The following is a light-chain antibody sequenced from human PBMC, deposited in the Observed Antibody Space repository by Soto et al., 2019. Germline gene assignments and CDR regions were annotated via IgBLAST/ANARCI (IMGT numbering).Light chain of an antibody. V-gene: IGKV3-11*01. J-gene: IGKJ5*01. Sequence: EIVLTQSPATLSLSPGERATLSCRASQSVSSYLAWYQQKPGQAPRLLIYDASNRATDIPARFSGSGSGTDFTLTISSLEPEDFAVYYCQQRSNWPITFGQGTRLEIK. CDR3: QQRSNWPIT. CDR2: DAS. CDR1: QSVSSY.